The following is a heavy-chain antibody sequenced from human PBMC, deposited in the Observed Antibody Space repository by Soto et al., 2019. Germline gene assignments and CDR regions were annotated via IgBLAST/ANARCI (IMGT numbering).Heavy chain of an antibody. D-gene: IGHD3-3*01. CDR3: VTVGTILGVVSSFDY. J-gene: IGHJ4*02. CDR2: IYYSGNT. V-gene: IGHV4-30-4*02. CDR1: GGSISSGDYY. Sequence: SETLSLTCTVSGGSISSGDYYWSWIRQPPGKGLEWIAYIYYSGNTYYNPSLKSRVTISLDTSKNQFSLVLSSVTAADTAVYYCVTVGTILGVVSSFDYWGQGTLGTSPQ.